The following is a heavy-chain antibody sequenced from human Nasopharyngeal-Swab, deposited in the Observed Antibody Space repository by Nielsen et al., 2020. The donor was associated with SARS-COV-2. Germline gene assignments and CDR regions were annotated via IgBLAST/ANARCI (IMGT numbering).Heavy chain of an antibody. J-gene: IGHJ4*02. CDR3: TRDPRPYYYDSSGPSG. CDR2: IRSEAYGGTT. V-gene: IGHV3-49*04. Sequence: GGSLRLSCTASGFTFGDYAMSWVRQAPGKGLEWVGFIRSEAYGGTTEYAASVKGRFTISRDDSKNIAYLQMNSLKTEDTAVYYCTRDPRPYYYDSSGPSGWGQGTLVTVSS. D-gene: IGHD3-22*01. CDR1: GFTFGDYA.